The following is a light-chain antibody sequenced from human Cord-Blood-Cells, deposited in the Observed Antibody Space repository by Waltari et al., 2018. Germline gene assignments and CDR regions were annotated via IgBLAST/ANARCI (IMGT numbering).Light chain of an antibody. Sequence: QSALTQPASVSGSPGQSITISCTGTSRDVGGYNYVSWYQQNPGKAPKRMIYDVRKRPSGVSNRFSGSKSGNTASLTISGLQAEDEADYYCSSYTSSSTWVFGGGTKLTVL. CDR1: SRDVGGYNY. CDR2: DVR. J-gene: IGLJ3*02. CDR3: SSYTSSSTWV. V-gene: IGLV2-14*01.